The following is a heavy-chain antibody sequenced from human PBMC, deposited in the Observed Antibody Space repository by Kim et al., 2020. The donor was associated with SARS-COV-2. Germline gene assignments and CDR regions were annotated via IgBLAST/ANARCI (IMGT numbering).Heavy chain of an antibody. Sequence: GGSLRLSCAASGFTFSDHYMDWVRQAPGKGLEWVGRTRNKANSYTTEYAASVKGRFTISRDDSKNSLYLQMNSLKTEDTAVYYCASGYYDSSGYPESAFDIWGQGTMVTVSS. CDR2: TRNKANSYTT. CDR1: GFTFSDHY. V-gene: IGHV3-72*01. J-gene: IGHJ3*02. CDR3: ASGYYDSSGYPESAFDI. D-gene: IGHD3-22*01.